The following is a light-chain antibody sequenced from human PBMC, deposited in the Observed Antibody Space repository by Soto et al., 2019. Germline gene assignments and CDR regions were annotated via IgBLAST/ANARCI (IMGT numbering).Light chain of an antibody. CDR3: EQFYRYPWT. Sequence: DIQMTQSPSTLSASVGDRVTITCRASQSVDTSLAWYQQKPGKAPHLLIYKASSLETGVPSRFSGSGSVTEFTVTISSLQPDEFATYDCEQFYRYPWTFSQGTKVEIK. CDR1: QSVDTS. CDR2: KAS. J-gene: IGKJ1*01. V-gene: IGKV1-5*03.